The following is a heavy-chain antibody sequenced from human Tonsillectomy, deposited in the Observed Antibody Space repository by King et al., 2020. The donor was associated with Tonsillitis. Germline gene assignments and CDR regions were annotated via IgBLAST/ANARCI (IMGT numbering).Heavy chain of an antibody. D-gene: IGHD5-18*01. J-gene: IGHJ4*02. CDR2: VSGSGGNT. CDR3: AKKYGHNYGSVDS. CDR1: GFAFSSYA. V-gene: IGHV3-23*04. Sequence: VQLVESGGGLVQPGGSLRLSCAASGFAFSSYALNWVRQTPGEGLEWVSGVSGSGGNTYHAESVEGRFIISRDNSKNTLYLQMNSLRAEDTALYFCAKKYGHNYGSVDSWGQGVVVIVSS.